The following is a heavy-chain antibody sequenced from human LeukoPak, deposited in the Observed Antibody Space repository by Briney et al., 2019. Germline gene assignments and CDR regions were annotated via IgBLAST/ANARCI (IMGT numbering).Heavy chain of an antibody. CDR3: AAGDYSTPYFDY. CDR2: IIPIFGTA. Sequence: SVEVSCKASGGTFSSYAISWVRQAPGQGLEWMGGIIPIFGTANYAQKFQGRVTITADESTSTAYMELSSLRSEDTAVYYCAAGDYSTPYFDYWGQGTLVTVSS. V-gene: IGHV1-69*13. J-gene: IGHJ4*02. CDR1: GGTFSSYA. D-gene: IGHD4-11*01.